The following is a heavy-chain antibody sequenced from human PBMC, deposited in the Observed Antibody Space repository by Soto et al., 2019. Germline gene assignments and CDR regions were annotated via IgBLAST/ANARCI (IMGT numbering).Heavy chain of an antibody. CDR2: ISSAGDLI. CDR3: ATWAIAVGGEGF. Sequence: GGSLRLSCTASGFTVSDYSVNSVRQAPGKGLEWISYISSAGDLILYADSVKGRFTIARDIAKNSLYLQMDSLRDEDSAVYYCATWAIAVGGEGFWGQGTLVTVSS. CDR1: GFTVSDYS. J-gene: IGHJ4*02. D-gene: IGHD2-21*01. V-gene: IGHV3-48*02.